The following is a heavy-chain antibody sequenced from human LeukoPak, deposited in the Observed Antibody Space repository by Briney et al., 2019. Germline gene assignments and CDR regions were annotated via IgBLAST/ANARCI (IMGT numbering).Heavy chain of an antibody. D-gene: IGHD1-26*01. CDR2: IRSKPYGGTA. J-gene: IGHJ4*02. V-gene: IGHV3-49*04. CDR1: GFTFGNYA. CDR3: SRYGFVGADFDY. Sequence: PGGSQRLSCTASGFTFGNYAVTWVRQAPGKGLEWVGFIRSKPYGGTAEYAASVQGRFTISRDDSKTSAYLQMNSLKTEDTAVYYCSRYGFVGADFDYWGRGTLVTVSS.